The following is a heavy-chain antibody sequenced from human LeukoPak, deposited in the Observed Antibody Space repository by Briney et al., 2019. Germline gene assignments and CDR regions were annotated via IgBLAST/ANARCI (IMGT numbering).Heavy chain of an antibody. CDR3: ATIYGMDV. V-gene: IGHV4-39*01. CDR2: IYYSGST. CDR1: GRSISSSSYY. J-gene: IGHJ6*02. Sequence: SETLSLTCTVAGRSISSSSYYLGWIRQPPGKGLEWIGSIYYSGSTYYNPSLKSRVTISVDTSKNQFSLKLSSVTAADTAVYYCATIYGMDVWGQGTTVTVSS.